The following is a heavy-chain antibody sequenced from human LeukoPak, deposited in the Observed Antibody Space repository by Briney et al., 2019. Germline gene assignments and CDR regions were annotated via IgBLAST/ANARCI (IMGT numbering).Heavy chain of an antibody. CDR1: GYTFTGYY. V-gene: IGHV1-2*02. J-gene: IGHJ5*02. CDR3: ARSGQGIAAAGTDNWFDP. CDR2: INPNSGGT. Sequence: ASVKVSCKASGYTFTGYYMHWVRQAPGQGLEWMGWINPNSGGTNYAQKLQGRVTMTTDTSTSTAYMELRSLRSDDTAVYYCARSGQGIAAAGTDNWFDPWGQGTLVTVSS. D-gene: IGHD6-13*01.